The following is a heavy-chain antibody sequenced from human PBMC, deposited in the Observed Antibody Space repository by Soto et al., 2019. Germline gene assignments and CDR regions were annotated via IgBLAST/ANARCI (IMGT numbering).Heavy chain of an antibody. CDR2: IYASGST. CDR1: GGSISPYY. Sequence: WETLSLTCSVSGGSISPYYWSWIWQPAGKGLEWIGRIYASGSTNYNPSLKSRVTMSVATSKNQFSLKLTSVTAADTATYYCARGGMVIIPTATAFDYWGQGTLVTVSS. V-gene: IGHV4-4*07. J-gene: IGHJ4*02. CDR3: ARGGMVIIPTATAFDY. D-gene: IGHD1-1*01.